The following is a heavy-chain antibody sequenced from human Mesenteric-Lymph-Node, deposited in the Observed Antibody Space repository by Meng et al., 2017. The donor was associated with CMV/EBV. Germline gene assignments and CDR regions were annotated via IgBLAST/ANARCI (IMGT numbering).Heavy chain of an antibody. CDR2: ISGSGSYI. CDR3: ARVMVGGSSSHV. CDR1: GFTFSSYS. V-gene: IGHV3-21*01. Sequence: GGSLRLSCAASGFTFSSYSMNWVRQAPGKGLEWVSSISGSGSYIYYADSVKGRFTISRDNAKNSLYLQMNSLRAEDTAVYYCARVMVGGSSSHVWGQGTPVTVSS. J-gene: IGHJ4*02. D-gene: IGHD1-26*01.